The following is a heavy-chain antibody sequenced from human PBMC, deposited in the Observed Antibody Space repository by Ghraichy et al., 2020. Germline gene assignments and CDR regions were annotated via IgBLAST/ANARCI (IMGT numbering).Heavy chain of an antibody. CDR3: ARSTDSSGWYWGGY. Sequence: GGSLRLSCAASGFSFSDYYMSWIRQAPGKGLELVSYISGTGLSTNYADSVRGRFTVSRDNAKNSLYLQMNSLRAEDTAVYYCARSTDSSGWYWGGYWGQGTLVTVSS. D-gene: IGHD6-19*01. J-gene: IGHJ4*02. CDR1: GFSFSDYY. V-gene: IGHV3-11*06. CDR2: ISGTGLST.